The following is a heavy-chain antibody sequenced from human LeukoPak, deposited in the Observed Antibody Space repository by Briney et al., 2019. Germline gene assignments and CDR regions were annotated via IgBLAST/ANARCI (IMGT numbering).Heavy chain of an antibody. CDR2: LYSGGST. CDR1: GFTVSSVY. CDR3: ARGYSYSWGY. V-gene: IGHV3-66*01. J-gene: IGHJ4*02. Sequence: GGSLRLSCAASGFTVSSVYMSWVRQAPGKGLEWVSVLYSGGSTYYADSVKGRFTISRDNSKNTLYLQMDSLRAEDTAVYYCARGYSYSWGYWGQGALVTVSS. D-gene: IGHD5-18*01.